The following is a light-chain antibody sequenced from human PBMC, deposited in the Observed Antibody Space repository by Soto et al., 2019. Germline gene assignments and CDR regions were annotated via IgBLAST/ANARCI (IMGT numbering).Light chain of an antibody. V-gene: IGLV2-14*01. CDR1: SSDVGAYDF. J-gene: IGLJ6*01. Sequence: QSALTQPASVSGSPGQSITISCTGTSSDVGAYDFVSWYQHYPGKAPKLVTFDVTHRPPGISDRFSGSKSANTASLTISGLQAEDEAFYYCSSYTTRSTLVFGGGTKVNVL. CDR2: DVT. CDR3: SSYTTRSTLV.